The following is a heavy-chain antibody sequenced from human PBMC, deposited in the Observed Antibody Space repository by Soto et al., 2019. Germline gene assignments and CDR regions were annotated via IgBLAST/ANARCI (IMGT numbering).Heavy chain of an antibody. CDR2: ISPFGGAT. CDR3: AKGRGGKTVANFGMDV. CDR1: GDSVSNDY. J-gene: IGHJ6*02. D-gene: IGHD3-16*01. Sequence: ASVKVSCKASGDSVSNDYLHWARQAPGQGFEWLGVISPFGGATAYAQSFKGRVTVTMDKSSTTFYLELSSLRSDDTAVYYCAKGRGGKTVANFGMDVWGQGVTVTVSS. V-gene: IGHV1-46*01.